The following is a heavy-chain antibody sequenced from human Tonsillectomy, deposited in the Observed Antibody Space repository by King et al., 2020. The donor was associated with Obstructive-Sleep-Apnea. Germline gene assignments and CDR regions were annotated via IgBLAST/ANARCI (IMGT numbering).Heavy chain of an antibody. D-gene: IGHD3-10*01. Sequence: VPLQESGPGLVKPSQTLSLTCTVSGGSISSGGYYWSWIRQHPGKGLEWIGYIYYSGSTYYNPSLKSRVTISVDTSKNQFSLKLSSVTAADTAVYYCARAPMVRGVIIGNWFDPWGQGTLVTVSS. CDR2: IYYSGST. J-gene: IGHJ5*02. CDR1: GGSISSGGYY. V-gene: IGHV4-31*03. CDR3: ARAPMVRGVIIGNWFDP.